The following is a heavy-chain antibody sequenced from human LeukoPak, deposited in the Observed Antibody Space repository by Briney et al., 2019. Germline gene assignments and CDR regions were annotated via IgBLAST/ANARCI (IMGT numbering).Heavy chain of an antibody. CDR1: GGSISSSSYY. D-gene: IGHD6-6*01. CDR2: IYYSGST. V-gene: IGHV4-39*01. Sequence: PSETLSLTCTVSGGSISSSSYYWGWIRQPPGKGLEWIGSIYYSGSTYYSPSLKSRVTISVDTSKNQFSLELSSVTAADTAVYYCAARRGSLDYWGQGTLVTVSS. CDR3: AARRGSLDY. J-gene: IGHJ4*02.